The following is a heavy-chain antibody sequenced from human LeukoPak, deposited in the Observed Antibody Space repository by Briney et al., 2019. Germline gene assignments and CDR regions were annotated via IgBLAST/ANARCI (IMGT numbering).Heavy chain of an antibody. V-gene: IGHV4-39*01. CDR2: ISYGGST. Sequence: SETLSLTXTVSGGSITSNNYYWGWIRQPPGKGLEWIGSISYGGSTHYNPSLKSRVTMSVDTSKNQFSLNLRSVTATDTAVYHCATSPGADYGGDHWFDPWGQGTLVTVSS. CDR3: ATSPGADYGGDHWFDP. CDR1: GGSITSNNYY. J-gene: IGHJ5*02. D-gene: IGHD4-23*01.